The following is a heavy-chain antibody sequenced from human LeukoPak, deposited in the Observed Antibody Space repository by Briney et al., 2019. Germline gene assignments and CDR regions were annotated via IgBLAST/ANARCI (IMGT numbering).Heavy chain of an antibody. V-gene: IGHV1-69*13. CDR1: GGTFSSYA. Sequence: SVKVSCKASGGTFSSYAISWVRQAPGQGLEWMGGIIPIFGTANYAQKFQGRVTITAVESTSTAYMELSSLRSEDTAVYYCARSFGYCSSTSCYSMDVWGKGTTVTVSS. CDR2: IIPIFGTA. D-gene: IGHD2-2*01. CDR3: ARSFGYCSSTSCYSMDV. J-gene: IGHJ6*03.